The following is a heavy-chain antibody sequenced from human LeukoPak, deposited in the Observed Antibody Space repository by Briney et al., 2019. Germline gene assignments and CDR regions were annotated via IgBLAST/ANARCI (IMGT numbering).Heavy chain of an antibody. J-gene: IGHJ6*03. CDR1: GFTFDDYA. V-gene: IGHV3-9*03. D-gene: IGHD1-1*01. CDR2: ISWNSGSI. Sequence: GGSLRLSCAASGFTFDDYAMHWVRQAPGKGLEWVSGISWNSGSIGYADSVKGRFTISRDNAKNSLYLQVNSLRAEDMALYYCAKAAGYYYYYYMDVWGKGTTVTVSS. CDR3: AKAAGYYYYYYMDV.